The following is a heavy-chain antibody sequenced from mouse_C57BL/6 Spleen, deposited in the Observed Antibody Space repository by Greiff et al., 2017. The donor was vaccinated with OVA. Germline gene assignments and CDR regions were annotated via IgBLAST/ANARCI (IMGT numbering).Heavy chain of an antibody. D-gene: IGHD1-1*01. CDR3: AREGYYGSSGFAY. CDR1: GFTFSSYG. CDR2: ISSGGSYT. V-gene: IGHV5-6*01. Sequence: EVKLMESGGDLVKPGGSLKLSCAASGFTFSSYGMSWVRQTPDKRLEWVAIISSGGSYTYYPDSVKGRFTFSRDNAKNTLYLQMSNLKSEDTAMYYCAREGYYGSSGFAYWGQGTLVTVSA. J-gene: IGHJ3*01.